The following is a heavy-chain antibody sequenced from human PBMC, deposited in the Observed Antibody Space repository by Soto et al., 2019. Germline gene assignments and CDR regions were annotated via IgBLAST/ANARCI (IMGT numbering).Heavy chain of an antibody. V-gene: IGHV3-23*01. Sequence: EVQLLESGGGLVQPGGSLRLSCAAAGFTFSSYAMSWVRQAPGKGLEWVSAISGSGGSTYYADSVKGRFTISRDNSKNTLYLQMNSLRAEDTAVYYCAKDNLGEQLVPPPDYWGQGTLVTVCS. CDR3: AKDNLGEQLVPPPDY. D-gene: IGHD6-13*01. CDR1: GFTFSSYA. J-gene: IGHJ4*02. CDR2: ISGSGGST.